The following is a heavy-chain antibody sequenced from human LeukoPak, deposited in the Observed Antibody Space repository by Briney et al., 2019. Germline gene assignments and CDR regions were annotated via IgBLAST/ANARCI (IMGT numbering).Heavy chain of an antibody. CDR1: GFTFSDYY. V-gene: IGHV3-11*01. CDR2: ISSSGSTI. CDR3: ARVLGGGSYSEKRMDV. D-gene: IGHD1-26*01. J-gene: IGHJ6*04. Sequence: GGSLRLSCAASGFTFSDYYMSWIRQAPGKGLEWVSYISSSGSTIYYADSVKGRFTISRDNAKNSLHLQMNSLRAEDTAVYYCARVLGGGSYSEKRMDVWGKGTTVTVSS.